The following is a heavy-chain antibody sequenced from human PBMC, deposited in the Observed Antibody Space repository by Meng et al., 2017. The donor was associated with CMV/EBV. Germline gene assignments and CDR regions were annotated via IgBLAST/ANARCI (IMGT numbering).Heavy chain of an antibody. V-gene: IGHV4-39*07. J-gene: IGHJ6*02. CDR3: ASYGYSGYYYYYGMDV. CDR1: GGSISSSSYY. CDR2: IYYSGST. D-gene: IGHD5-12*01. Sequence: SETLSLTCTVSGGSISSSSYYWGWIRQPPGKGLEWIGSIYYSGSTYYNPSLKSRVTISVDTSKNQFSLKLSSVTAADTAVYYCASYGYSGYYYYYGMDVWGQGTTVTV.